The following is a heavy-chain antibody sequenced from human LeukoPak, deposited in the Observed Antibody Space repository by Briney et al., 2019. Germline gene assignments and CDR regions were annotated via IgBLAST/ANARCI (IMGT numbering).Heavy chain of an antibody. CDR2: INPNSGGT. D-gene: IGHD3-22*01. CDR1: GYTFTGYY. V-gene: IGHV1-2*02. CDR3: ARVGDRSYYYDSSGRVPYYYYGMDV. J-gene: IGHJ6*02. Sequence: ASVKVSCKASGYTFTGYYMHWVRQAPGQGLVWVGWINPNSGGTNYAQKFQGRVTMTRDTSISTAYMELSRLRSDDTAVHYCARVGDRSYYYDSSGRVPYYYYGMDVWGQGTTVTVSS.